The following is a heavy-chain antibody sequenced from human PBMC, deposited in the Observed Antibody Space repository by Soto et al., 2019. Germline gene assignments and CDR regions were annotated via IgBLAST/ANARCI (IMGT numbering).Heavy chain of an antibody. CDR1: GGSFSGYY. V-gene: IGHV4-34*01. CDR2: INHSGTI. D-gene: IGHD2-21*02. Sequence: ETLSLTCAVYGGSFSGYYWTWIRQPPGKGLEWIGEINHSGTINFNPSLKSRLTISLDTSKKHFSLKLSSVTDADTAAYYCARADRTLVTSYSLDVWGQGTTVTVSS. CDR3: ARADRTLVTSYSLDV. J-gene: IGHJ6*02.